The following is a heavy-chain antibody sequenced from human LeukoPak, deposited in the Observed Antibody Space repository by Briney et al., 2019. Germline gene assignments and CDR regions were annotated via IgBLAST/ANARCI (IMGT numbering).Heavy chain of an antibody. CDR3: AKSLSIVDPSFDY. J-gene: IGHJ4*02. Sequence: GGPLRLSCAASGFTFSTYAMSWVRQAPGKGLEWVSGVSASGGSTNYADSVKGRFTISRDNSKNTLYLQMNSLRAEDTAVYYCAKSLSIVDPSFDYWGQGTLVTVSS. V-gene: IGHV3-23*01. D-gene: IGHD3-22*01. CDR1: GFTFSTYA. CDR2: VSASGGST.